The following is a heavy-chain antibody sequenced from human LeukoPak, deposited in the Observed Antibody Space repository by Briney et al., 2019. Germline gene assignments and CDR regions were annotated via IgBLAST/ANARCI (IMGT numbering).Heavy chain of an antibody. D-gene: IGHD5-24*01. CDR3: ARGGYNPAWNWFDP. J-gene: IGHJ5*02. CDR1: GGSISSYY. CDR2: IYTSGST. Sequence: SETLSLTCTVSGGSISSYYWSWIRQPAGKGLEWIGRIYTSGSTNYNPSLKSRVTMSVDTSKNQFSLKLSSVTAADTAVYYCARGGYNPAWNWFDPWGQGTLVTVSS. V-gene: IGHV4-4*07.